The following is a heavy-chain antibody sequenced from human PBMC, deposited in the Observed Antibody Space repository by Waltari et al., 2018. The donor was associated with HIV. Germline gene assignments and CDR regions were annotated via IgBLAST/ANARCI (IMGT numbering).Heavy chain of an antibody. CDR3: ATFPINDHSNKRLGY. D-gene: IGHD4-4*01. CDR2: INSDGSST. V-gene: IGHV3-74*01. CDR1: GFTFSSYW. Sequence: EVQLVESGGDLVQTGGSLRLSCAASGFTFSSYWMHWVRQAPGKGLVWVSRINSDGSSTTYADSVKGRFTISRDNAKNTLYLQMNSLRDEDTAVYYCATFPINDHSNKRLGYWGQGTLVTVSS. J-gene: IGHJ4*02.